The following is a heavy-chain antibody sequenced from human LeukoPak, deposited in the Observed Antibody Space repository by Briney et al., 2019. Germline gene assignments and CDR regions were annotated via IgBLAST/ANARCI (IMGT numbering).Heavy chain of an antibody. CDR2: VIPIFGTA. D-gene: IGHD6-19*01. J-gene: IGHJ3*02. Sequence: SVKVSCKASGGTFSSYAISWVRQAPGQGLEWMGEVIPIFGTANYAQKFQGRVTITTDESTSTAYMELSSLRSEDTAVYYCARHILQWLSTGAFDIWGQRTMVTVSS. CDR3: ARHILQWLSTGAFDI. CDR1: GGTFSSYA. V-gene: IGHV1-69*05.